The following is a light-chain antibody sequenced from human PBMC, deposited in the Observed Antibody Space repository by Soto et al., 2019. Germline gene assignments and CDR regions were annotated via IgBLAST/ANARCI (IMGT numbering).Light chain of an antibody. Sequence: AIQMTQSPASLSASVGDRVTITCRASHDIGSDLAWYQQKPGKAPKLLIYAASTLQSGVPSSFSGSGSGTYFTRTSYSLHHDDVATYFCLQALHFLTFGRGTKVDF. J-gene: IGKJ3*01. CDR1: HDIGSD. CDR3: LQALHFLT. V-gene: IGKV1-6*01. CDR2: AAS.